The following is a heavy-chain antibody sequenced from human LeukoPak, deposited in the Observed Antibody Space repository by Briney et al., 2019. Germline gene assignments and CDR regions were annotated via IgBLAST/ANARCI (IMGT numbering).Heavy chain of an antibody. CDR2: IYYSGST. CDR1: GGSISSYY. D-gene: IGHD5-12*01. V-gene: IGHV4-59*01. CDR3: ARGSASKWLRLQNYFDY. Sequence: SETLSLTCTVSGGSISSYYWSWIRQPPGKGLEWIGYIYYSGSTNYNPSLKSRVTISVDTSKNQFSLKLSSVTAADTAVYYCARGSASKWLRLQNYFDYWGQGTLVTVSS. J-gene: IGHJ4*02.